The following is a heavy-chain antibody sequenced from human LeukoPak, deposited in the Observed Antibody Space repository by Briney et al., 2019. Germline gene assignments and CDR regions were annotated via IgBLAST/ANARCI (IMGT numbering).Heavy chain of an antibody. CDR3: ARAGYSGGCYNY. V-gene: IGHV4-59*01. CDR1: GGSISSFY. Sequence: SETLSLTCTVSGGSISSFYWSWIRQPPGKGLEWIGYIYYSGSTNYNPSLKSRVTISVDTSKNQFSLKLSSVTAADTAVYYCARAGYSGGCYNYGGREPWVTVS. D-gene: IGHD1-26*01. J-gene: IGHJ4*02. CDR2: IYYSGST.